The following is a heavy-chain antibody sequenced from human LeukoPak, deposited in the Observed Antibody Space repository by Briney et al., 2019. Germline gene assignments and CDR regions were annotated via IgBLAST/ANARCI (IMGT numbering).Heavy chain of an antibody. Sequence: PGGSLRLSCAASGFTFSSYDMHWVRQATGKGLEWVSAIGTAGDTYYPGSVKGRFTISRENAKNSLYLQMNSLRAGDTAVYYCARAITKVRGVIDAFDIWGQGTMVTVSS. V-gene: IGHV3-13*01. CDR2: IGTAGDT. J-gene: IGHJ3*02. CDR3: ARAITKVRGVIDAFDI. D-gene: IGHD3-10*01. CDR1: GFTFSSYD.